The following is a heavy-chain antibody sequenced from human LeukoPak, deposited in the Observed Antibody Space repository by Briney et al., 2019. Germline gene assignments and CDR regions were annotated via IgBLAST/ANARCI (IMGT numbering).Heavy chain of an antibody. D-gene: IGHD6-13*01. CDR3: AKDLASGIAAAGYFDL. V-gene: IGHV3-23*01. J-gene: IGHJ2*01. CDR2: ISGSGGST. CDR1: GFTFSSYA. Sequence: PGGSLRLSCAASGFTFSSYAMSWVRQAPGKGLEWVSAISGSGGSTYYADSVKGRFTISRDNSKNTLYLQMNSLRAEDTAVYYCAKDLASGIAAAGYFDLWGRGTLVTVSS.